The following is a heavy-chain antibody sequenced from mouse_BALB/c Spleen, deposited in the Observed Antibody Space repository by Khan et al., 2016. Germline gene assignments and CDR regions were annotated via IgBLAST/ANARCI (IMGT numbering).Heavy chain of an antibody. CDR3: AEDYYGSNWFAY. J-gene: IGHJ3*01. D-gene: IGHD1-1*01. V-gene: IGHV9-3*02. Sequence: QIQLVQSGPELKKPGETVKISCKASGYTFTNYGMNWVKQAPGKGLKWMGWINTNTGEPTYAEEFKGRFAFSLETSASTAYLQINNLKNEDTATXFCAEDYYGSNWFAYWGQGTLVTVS. CDR1: GYTFTNYG. CDR2: INTNTGEP.